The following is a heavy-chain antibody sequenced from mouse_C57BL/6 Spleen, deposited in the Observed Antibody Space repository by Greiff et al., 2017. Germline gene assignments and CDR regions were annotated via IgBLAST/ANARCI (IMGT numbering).Heavy chain of an antibody. J-gene: IGHJ3*01. CDR2: IDPSDSYT. CDR1: GYTFTSYW. CDR3: ARDYGSSYVAY. Sequence: QVQLQQPGAELVRPGTSVKLSCKASGYTFTSYWMHWVKQRPGQGLEWIGVIDPSDSYTNYNQKFKGKATLTVDTSSSTAYMQLSSLTSEDSAVYYCARDYGSSYVAYWGQGTLVTVSA. D-gene: IGHD1-1*01. V-gene: IGHV1-59*01.